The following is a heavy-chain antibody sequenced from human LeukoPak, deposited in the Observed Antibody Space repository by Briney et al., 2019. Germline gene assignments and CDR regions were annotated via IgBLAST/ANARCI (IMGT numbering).Heavy chain of an antibody. CDR1: GGSISSGGYS. V-gene: IGHV4-30-2*01. J-gene: IGHJ4*02. CDR2: IYHSGST. D-gene: IGHD3-22*01. Sequence: NPSETLSLTCTVSGGSISSGGYSWSWIRQPPGKGLEWIGYIYHSGSTYYNPSLKSRVTISVDRSKNQFSLKLSSVTAADTAVYYCASNALEHYYDSSGYSFGYWGQGTLVTVSS. CDR3: ASNALEHYYDSSGYSFGY.